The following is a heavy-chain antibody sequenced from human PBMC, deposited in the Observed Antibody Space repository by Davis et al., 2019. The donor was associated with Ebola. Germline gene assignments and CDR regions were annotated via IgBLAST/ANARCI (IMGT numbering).Heavy chain of an antibody. J-gene: IGHJ6*02. CDR3: ARLPAIYYYYYGMDV. Sequence: ETLSLTCAVYGGSFSGYYWSWIRQPPGKGLEWIGEINHSGSTNYNPPLKSRVTISVDTSKNQFSLKLSSVTAADTAVYYCARLPAIYYYYYGMDVWGQGTTVTVSS. V-gene: IGHV4-34*01. CDR1: GGSFSGYY. CDR2: INHSGST.